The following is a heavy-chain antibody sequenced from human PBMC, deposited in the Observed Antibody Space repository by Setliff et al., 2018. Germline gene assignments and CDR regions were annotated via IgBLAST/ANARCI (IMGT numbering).Heavy chain of an antibody. D-gene: IGHD3-10*01. J-gene: IGHJ6*04. CDR3: ARFGASSGSSSGAVDV. CDR1: GASIRNNYC. CDR2: IFYNGMA. V-gene: IGHV4-39*01. Sequence: SETLSLTCAVSGASIRNNYCWGWIRQSPGTGLEWIGSIFYNGMAYYNPSLKSRVTMSVDTSKNQFSLNLTSVTAADTAVYYCARFGASSGSSSGAVDVWGKGTTVTVSS.